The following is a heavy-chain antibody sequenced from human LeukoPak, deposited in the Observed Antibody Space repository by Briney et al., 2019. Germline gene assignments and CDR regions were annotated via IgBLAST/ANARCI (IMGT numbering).Heavy chain of an antibody. CDR2: INPNSGGT. Sequence: GASVKVSCKASGYTFTGDYMDWVRQAPGQGLEWMGRINPNSGGTNYAQTFPGRVTLPRDTSISTAYMELSRLRSDDTAVYYCASLGPYCSSTSCYRFGPYSYYMDAWGKGTTVTVSS. V-gene: IGHV1-2*06. CDR3: ASLGPYCSSTSCYRFGPYSYYMDA. CDR1: GYTFTGDY. D-gene: IGHD2-2*02. J-gene: IGHJ6*03.